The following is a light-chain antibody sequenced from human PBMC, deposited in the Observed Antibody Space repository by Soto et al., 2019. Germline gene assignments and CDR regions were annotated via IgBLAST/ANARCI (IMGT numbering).Light chain of an antibody. CDR1: QSVLYSSNNKNY. CDR2: WAS. Sequence: DIVMTQSPDSLAVSPGERATINCKSSQSVLYSSNNKNYLAWYQQKPGQPPKLLIYWASTRESGVPDRFSGSGSGTDFTLPISSLQAEDVAVYYCQQYYNTPYTFGQGTKLEIK. V-gene: IGKV4-1*01. J-gene: IGKJ2*01. CDR3: QQYYNTPYT.